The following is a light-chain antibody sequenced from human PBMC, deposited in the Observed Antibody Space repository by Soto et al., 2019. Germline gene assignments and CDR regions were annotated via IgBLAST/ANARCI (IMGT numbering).Light chain of an antibody. J-gene: IGLJ2*01. CDR3: SSYAGSTSV. Sequence: QSALTQPPSASGSPGQSVTISCTGTSSDVGGYNYVSWYQQHPGKAPKLMIYEVSKRPSGVPDRFSGSKSGNTASLTVSGLQAEDEAEYYCSSYAGSTSVFGGGTKLTVL. CDR2: EVS. V-gene: IGLV2-8*01. CDR1: SSDVGGYNY.